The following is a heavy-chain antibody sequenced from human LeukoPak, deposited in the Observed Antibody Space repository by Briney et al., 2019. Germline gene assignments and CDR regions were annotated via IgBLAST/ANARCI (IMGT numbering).Heavy chain of an antibody. V-gene: IGHV1-69*13. CDR2: IIPIFGTA. Sequence: ASVKVSCKASGGTFSSYAISWVRQAPGQGLEWMGRIIPIFGTANYAQKFQGRVTITADESTSTAYMELSSLRSEDTAVYYCARGSYYDFWSGYYTGPTANWFDPWGQGTLVTVSS. CDR1: GGTFSSYA. D-gene: IGHD3-3*01. J-gene: IGHJ5*02. CDR3: ARGSYYDFWSGYYTGPTANWFDP.